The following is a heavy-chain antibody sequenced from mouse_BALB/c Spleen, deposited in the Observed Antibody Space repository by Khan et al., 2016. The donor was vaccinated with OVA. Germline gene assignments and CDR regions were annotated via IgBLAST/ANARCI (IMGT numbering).Heavy chain of an antibody. CDR1: GYSITSDYA. CDR2: ISYSGNT. CDR3: ARVYGGDFDY. V-gene: IGHV3-2*02. J-gene: IGHJ2*01. Sequence: QLEESGPGLVKPSQSLSLICTVTGYSITSDYAWNCLRQFPGNKLEWMGFISYSGNTKYNPSLKSRISITRNTSKNQFFLQLNSVTTEDTATYYCARVYGGDFDYWGQGTTLTVSS. D-gene: IGHD1-1*01.